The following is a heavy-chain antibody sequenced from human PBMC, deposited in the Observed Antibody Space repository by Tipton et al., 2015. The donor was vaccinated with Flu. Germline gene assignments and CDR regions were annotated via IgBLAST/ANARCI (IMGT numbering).Heavy chain of an antibody. CDR3: AKKGATTGDFDY. D-gene: IGHD1-26*01. CDR1: GFTFSNFL. J-gene: IGHJ4*02. CDR2: ISGSGGDT. Sequence: PLRLSCAASGFTFSNFLMTWVRQAPGKGLEWVSAISGSGGDTFYADPVKGRFTVSRDNSGNTLYLQINSLRAEDTAVYYCAKKGATTGDFDYWGQGTLVTVSS. V-gene: IGHV3-23*01.